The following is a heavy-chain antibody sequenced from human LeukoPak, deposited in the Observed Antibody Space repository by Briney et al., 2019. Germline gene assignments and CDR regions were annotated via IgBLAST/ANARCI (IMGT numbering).Heavy chain of an antibody. CDR3: ARGVPYSNYAHDDYNYYMDV. Sequence: VASVKVSCKASGGTFSSYAISWVRQAPGQGLEWMGGIIPIFGTANYAQKFQGRVTITTDESTSTAYMELSSLRSEDTAVYYCARGVPYSNYAHDDYNYYMDVWGKGTTVTVSS. V-gene: IGHV1-69*05. CDR2: IIPIFGTA. D-gene: IGHD4-11*01. CDR1: GGTFSSYA. J-gene: IGHJ6*03.